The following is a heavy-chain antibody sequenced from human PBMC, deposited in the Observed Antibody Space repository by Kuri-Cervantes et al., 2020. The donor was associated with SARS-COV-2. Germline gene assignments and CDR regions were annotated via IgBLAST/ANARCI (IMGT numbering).Heavy chain of an antibody. V-gene: IGHV3-48*02. Sequence: GGSLRLSCAASGFTFSNAWMSWVRQAPGKGLEWVSYISSSSSTIYYADSVKGRFTISRDNAKNPLYLQMNSLRDEDTAVYYCARDESISYYYYGMDVWGQGTTVTVSS. D-gene: IGHD3-3*01. CDR2: ISSSSSTI. CDR1: GFTFSNAW. CDR3: ARDESISYYYYGMDV. J-gene: IGHJ6*02.